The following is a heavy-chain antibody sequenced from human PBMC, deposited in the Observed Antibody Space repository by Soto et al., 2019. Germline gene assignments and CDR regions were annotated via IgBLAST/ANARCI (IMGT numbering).Heavy chain of an antibody. CDR1: GYTFTSYY. CDR3: ARSLAAGDV. J-gene: IGHJ4*02. Sequence: QVQLVQSGAEVKKPGASVKVSCKASGYTFTSYYVHWVRQAPGQGLEWMGIINPSGGSTNYAQKFQGRGNLTRDTSKSTVYREVSSLKSEDTAIYYCARSLAAGDVWGQGTLVTVSS. V-gene: IGHV1-46*01. CDR2: INPSGGST. D-gene: IGHD6-13*01.